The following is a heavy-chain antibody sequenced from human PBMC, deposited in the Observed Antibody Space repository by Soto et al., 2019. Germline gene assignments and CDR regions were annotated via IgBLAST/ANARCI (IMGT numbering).Heavy chain of an antibody. CDR2: INTYNGDT. V-gene: IGHV1-18*01. CDR1: GYTFSRSG. J-gene: IGHJ5*02. D-gene: IGHD6-13*01. CDR3: ARGSVRGSSWYHYWFDP. Sequence: ASVKVSCKASGYTFSRSGISWVRQAPGQGLEWMGWINTYNGDTKYAQKVQGRVTITTDTSTSTAYMELSSLRSEDTAVYYCARGSVRGSSWYHYWFDPWGQGTLVTVSS.